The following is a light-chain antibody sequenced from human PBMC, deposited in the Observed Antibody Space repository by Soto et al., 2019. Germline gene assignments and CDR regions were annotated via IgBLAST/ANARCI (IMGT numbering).Light chain of an antibody. CDR3: QLYGTSPKT. J-gene: IGKJ1*01. V-gene: IGKV3-20*01. Sequence: EIVLTQSPGTLSLSPGERATLSCRASETVAGSYLAWYQQKPGQAPRPLIHGASTRATGIADRFSGSGSGTDFTHTISRLEPEDFAVYYCQLYGTSPKTFGQGTKVDIK. CDR2: GAS. CDR1: ETVAGSY.